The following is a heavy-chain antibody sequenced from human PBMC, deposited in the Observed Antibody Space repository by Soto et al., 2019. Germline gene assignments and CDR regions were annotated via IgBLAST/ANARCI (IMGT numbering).Heavy chain of an antibody. V-gene: IGHV1-69*06. J-gene: IGHJ4*02. CDR3: ARESGYNFGPFDY. CDR2: IIPIFGSA. D-gene: IGHD5-12*01. CDR1: GGTFGSYG. Sequence: SVKVSCKASGGTFGSYGLSWVRQAPGQGLEWMGGIIPIFGSANYTQKFQGRVTITADISTSTAYMELSSLRSEDTAVYSCARESGYNFGPFDYWGQGALVTVSS.